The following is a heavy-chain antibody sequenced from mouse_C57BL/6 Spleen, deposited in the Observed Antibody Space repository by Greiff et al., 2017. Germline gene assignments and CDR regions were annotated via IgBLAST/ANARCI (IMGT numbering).Heavy chain of an antibody. J-gene: IGHJ3*01. Sequence: DVHLVESGGDLVKPGGSLKLSCAASGFTFSSYGMSWVRQTPDKRLEWVATISSGGSYTYYPDSVKGRFTISRDNAKNTLYLQMSSLKSEDTAMYYCAAPYGELLGWFAYWGQGTLVTVSA. CDR1: GFTFSSYG. CDR2: ISSGGSYT. V-gene: IGHV5-6*01. D-gene: IGHD1-1*01. CDR3: AAPYGELLGWFAY.